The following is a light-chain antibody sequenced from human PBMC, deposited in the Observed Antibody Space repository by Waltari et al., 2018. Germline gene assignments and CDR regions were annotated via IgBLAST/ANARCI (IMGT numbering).Light chain of an antibody. J-gene: IGLJ2*01. V-gene: IGLV2-23*02. Sequence: QSALTQPASVSGSPGQSITIPCTGSSSAVGVYDFVSWYQHYPGKAPKVIIYDVNKRPSGVSDRFSGAKSGNTASLTISGLRPEDEADYHCCSYATRNTPVAFGGGTKVTLL. CDR2: DVN. CDR3: CSYATRNTPVA. CDR1: SSAVGVYDF.